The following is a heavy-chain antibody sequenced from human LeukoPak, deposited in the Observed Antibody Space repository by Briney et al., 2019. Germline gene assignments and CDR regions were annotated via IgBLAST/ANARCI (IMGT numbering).Heavy chain of an antibody. D-gene: IGHD2-2*01. CDR3: ACYDCGDY. CDR1: GYTFTSYA. CDR2: INTNTGSP. V-gene: IGHV7-4-1*02. Sequence: WASVKVSCKASGYTFTSYAMNWVRQVPGQGLEWMGWINTNTGSPTYAQAFTGRFVFSLDTSVSTAYLQISSLKTEDTDVYYCACYDCGDYWGQGTLVTVSS. J-gene: IGHJ4*02.